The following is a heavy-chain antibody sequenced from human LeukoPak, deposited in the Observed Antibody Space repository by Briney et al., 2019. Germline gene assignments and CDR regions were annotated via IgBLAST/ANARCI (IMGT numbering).Heavy chain of an antibody. D-gene: IGHD6-13*01. J-gene: IGHJ6*02. Sequence: GGSLRLSCAASGFPFSDYYMNWVRQAPGKGLEWVSAISSSSTYIYYADSVKGRFTISRHNSKNTLYLQMNSLRAEDTAVYYCNIAAAASLYYGMDVWGQGTTVTVSS. V-gene: IGHV3-21*04. CDR1: GFPFSDYY. CDR2: ISSSSTYI. CDR3: NIAAAASLYYGMDV.